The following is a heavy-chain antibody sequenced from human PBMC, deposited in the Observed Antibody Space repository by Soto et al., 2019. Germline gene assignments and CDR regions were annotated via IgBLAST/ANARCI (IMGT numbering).Heavy chain of an antibody. V-gene: IGHV1-18*01. CDR1: GYIFSNYV. Sequence: ASVKVSCKASGYIFSNYVISWVRQAPGQRLEWMGRISPYNGNTNYAQKLQGRVTMTTDTSTSTAYMELRSLRSDDTAVYYCARVGAYCVSTSCHDYWGQGTLVTVSS. J-gene: IGHJ4*02. CDR3: ARVGAYCVSTSCHDY. D-gene: IGHD2-2*01. CDR2: ISPYNGNT.